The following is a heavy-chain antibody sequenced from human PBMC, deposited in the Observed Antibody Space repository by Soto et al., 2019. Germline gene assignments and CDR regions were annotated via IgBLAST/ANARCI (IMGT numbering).Heavy chain of an antibody. V-gene: IGHV1-18*01. Sequence: QVQLVQSGAEVKKPGASVKVSCKASGYTFTSYGISWVRQAPGQGLEGMGWISAYNGNTNYAQKLQGRVTMTTDTSTSTAYMELRSLRSDDTAVYYCATRKYCSGGSCYQDAEYFQHWGQGTLVTVSS. J-gene: IGHJ1*01. CDR3: ATRKYCSGGSCYQDAEYFQH. CDR2: ISAYNGNT. CDR1: GYTFTSYG. D-gene: IGHD2-15*01.